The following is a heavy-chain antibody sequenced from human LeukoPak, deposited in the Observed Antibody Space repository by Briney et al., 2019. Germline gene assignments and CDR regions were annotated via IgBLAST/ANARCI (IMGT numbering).Heavy chain of an antibody. CDR2: IYYSGST. CDR1: GGSVSSGSYY. D-gene: IGHD3-3*01. CDR3: ARGLRFLEWLTDAFDI. J-gene: IGHJ3*02. V-gene: IGHV4-61*01. Sequence: SETLSLTCTVSGGSVSSGSYYWSWIRQPPGKGLEWIGYIYYSGSTNYNPSLKSRVTISVDTSKNQFSLKLSSVTAADTAVYYCARGLRFLEWLTDAFDIWGQGTMVTVSS.